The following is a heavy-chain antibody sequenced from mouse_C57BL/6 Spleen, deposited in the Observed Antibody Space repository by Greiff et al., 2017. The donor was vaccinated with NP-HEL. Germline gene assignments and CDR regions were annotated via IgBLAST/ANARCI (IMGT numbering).Heavy chain of an antibody. CDR3: ARNPLGVDY. V-gene: IGHV1-82*01. CDR2: IYPGDGDT. J-gene: IGHJ4*01. CDR1: GYAFSSSW. Sequence: VQLVESGPELVKPGASVKISCKASGYAFSSSWMNWVKQRPGKGLEWIGRIYPGDGDTNYNGKFKGKATLTADKSSSTAYMQLSSLTSEDSAVYFCARNPLGVDYWGQGTSVTVSS.